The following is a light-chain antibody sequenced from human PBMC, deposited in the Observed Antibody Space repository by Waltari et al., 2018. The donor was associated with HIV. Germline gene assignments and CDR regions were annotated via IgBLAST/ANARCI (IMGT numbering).Light chain of an antibody. CDR1: SSDVGAYNY. CDR2: DVS. J-gene: IGLJ2*01. CDR3: SSYTSSSTVV. V-gene: IGLV2-14*03. Sequence: QSALTQPASVSGSPGQSITISCTGTSSDVGAYNYVSWYQLHTGKAPKLMIYDVSNRPSGVSDRFSGSKSANTASLTISGLQAEDEAHYYCSSYTSSSTVVFGGGTKLTVL.